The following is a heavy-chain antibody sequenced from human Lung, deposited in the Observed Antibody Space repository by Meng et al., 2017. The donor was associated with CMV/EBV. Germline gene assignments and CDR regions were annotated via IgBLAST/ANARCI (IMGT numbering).Heavy chain of an antibody. CDR1: GYTFTNYG. CDR2: INAYNGDT. CDR3: ARVEVGITSGDY. V-gene: IGHV1-18*01. Sequence: QVQLVQSGGGVKKPGAALNVSCKASGYTFTNYGITWVRQAPGQGLELMGWINAYNGDTNYAQTLQGRVTMTTDTSTSTAYMELRSLRSDDTAVYYCARVEVGITSGDYWGQGTLVTVSS. J-gene: IGHJ4*02. D-gene: IGHD1-26*01.